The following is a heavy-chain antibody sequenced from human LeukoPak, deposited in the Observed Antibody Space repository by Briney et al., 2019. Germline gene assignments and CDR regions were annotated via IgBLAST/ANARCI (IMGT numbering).Heavy chain of an antibody. CDR2: IYYSGST. CDR3: ARGHTCYYDDSGYPPDYFDY. D-gene: IGHD3-22*01. V-gene: IGHV4-59*12. Sequence: SETLSLTCTVSGVSISSYYWSWIRQPPGKGLEWVGYIYYSGSTKYNPSLKSRVTISVDTSKNQFSLKLSSVTAADTAVYYCARGHTCYYDDSGYPPDYFDYWGQGTLVTVSS. J-gene: IGHJ4*02. CDR1: GVSISSYY.